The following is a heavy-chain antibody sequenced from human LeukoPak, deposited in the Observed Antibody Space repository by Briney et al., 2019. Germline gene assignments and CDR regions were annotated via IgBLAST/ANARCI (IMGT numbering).Heavy chain of an antibody. Sequence: GGSLRLSCAASGFTFSSYGMPWVRQAPGKGLEWVAVISYDGSNKYYADSVKGRFTISRDNSKNTLYLQMNSLRAEDTAVYYCAKAVLDYYGSGSYGMDVWGQGTTVTVSS. D-gene: IGHD3-10*01. CDR3: AKAVLDYYGSGSYGMDV. CDR1: GFTFSSYG. J-gene: IGHJ6*02. V-gene: IGHV3-30*18. CDR2: ISYDGSNK.